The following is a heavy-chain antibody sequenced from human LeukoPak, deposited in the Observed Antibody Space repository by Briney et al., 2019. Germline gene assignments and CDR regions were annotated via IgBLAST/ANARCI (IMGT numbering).Heavy chain of an antibody. Sequence: ASVKVSCKTSGDTFTTRGIHWVRQAPGQGLEWMGWINPGRGYTKYSEKFQGRVTFTRDTDATTAYLEVNNLRSEDTAVYYCARDGRSIIWSGVPDNWFDPWGQGTLLTVSS. CDR1: GDTFTTRG. CDR3: ARDGRSIIWSGVPDNWFDP. D-gene: IGHD3-10*01. CDR2: INPGRGYT. V-gene: IGHV1-3*01. J-gene: IGHJ5*02.